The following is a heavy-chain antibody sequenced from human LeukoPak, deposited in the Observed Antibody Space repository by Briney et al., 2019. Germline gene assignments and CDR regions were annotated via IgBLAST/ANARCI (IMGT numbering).Heavy chain of an antibody. V-gene: IGHV3-7*01. CDR1: GFPFDRDW. J-gene: IGHJ4*02. D-gene: IGHD3-16*01. CDR3: ARQPIYEAYFDF. Sequence: GGSLRLSCVAPGFPFDRDWMSWVRQAPGKGLEWVANIKHDGSEKNFVDSVKGRFTISRDNTENSLFLQMTSLRADDTAVYFCARQPIYEAYFDFWGQGPLATVTS. CDR2: IKHDGSEK.